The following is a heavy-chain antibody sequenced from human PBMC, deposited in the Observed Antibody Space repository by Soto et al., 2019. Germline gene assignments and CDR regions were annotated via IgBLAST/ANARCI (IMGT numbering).Heavy chain of an antibody. D-gene: IGHD4-4*01. CDR1: GGTFSSYT. V-gene: IGHV1-69*02. Sequence: QVQLVQSGAEVKKPGSSVKVSCKASGGTFSSYTISWVRQAPGQGLEWMGRIIPILGIANYAQKFQGRVTITAEKSTSTAYMELSSLRSEDTAVYYCARGDDYSNYCYWGQGTLVTVSS. CDR3: ARGDDYSNYCY. J-gene: IGHJ4*02. CDR2: IIPILGIA.